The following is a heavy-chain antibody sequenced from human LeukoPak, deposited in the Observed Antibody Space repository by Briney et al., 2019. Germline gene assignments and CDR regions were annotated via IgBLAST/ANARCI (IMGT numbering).Heavy chain of an antibody. V-gene: IGHV3-23*01. CDR1: GFTFSSYA. CDR3: AKDKKYYDSSGSPYYYYGMDV. Sequence: PGGSLGLSCAASGFTFSSYAMSWVRQAPGKGLEWVSVISGTDGSTYYADSVKGRFTISRDNSKNTLYLQMNSLRADDTAVYYCAKDKKYYDSSGSPYYYYGMDVWGQGTTVTVSS. D-gene: IGHD3-22*01. J-gene: IGHJ6*02. CDR2: ISGTDGST.